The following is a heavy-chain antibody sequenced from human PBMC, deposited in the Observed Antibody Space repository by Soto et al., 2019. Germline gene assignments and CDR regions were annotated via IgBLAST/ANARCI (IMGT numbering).Heavy chain of an antibody. CDR1: GYDFTTYG. V-gene: IGHV1-18*01. CDR3: ARGRYGDY. Sequence: QVHLVQSGAEVKKPGASVKVSCKGSGYDFTTYGITWVRQAPGQGLEWMAWISAHNGNTDYAQKLQGRVTVTRDTXXXXXXXELXXXXSXDTXMYXCARGRYGDYWGQGALVTVSS. CDR2: ISAHNGNT. J-gene: IGHJ4*02. D-gene: IGHD1-1*01.